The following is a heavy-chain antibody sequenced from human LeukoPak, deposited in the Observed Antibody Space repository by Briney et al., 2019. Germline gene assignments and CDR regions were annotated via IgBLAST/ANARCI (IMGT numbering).Heavy chain of an antibody. CDR2: ISYDGGTK. D-gene: IGHD3-9*01. Sequence: GRPLRLSCTGSGFTFSNYVMQWVRQAPGKGLEWVAVISYDGGTKDYADSVKGRFTISRDNSKNTLYLQMNSLRAEDTAVYYCARGRHLRYFDWLLSASDYWGQGTLVTVSS. CDR1: GFTFSNYV. CDR3: ARGRHLRYFDWLLSASDY. V-gene: IGHV3-30-3*01. J-gene: IGHJ4*02.